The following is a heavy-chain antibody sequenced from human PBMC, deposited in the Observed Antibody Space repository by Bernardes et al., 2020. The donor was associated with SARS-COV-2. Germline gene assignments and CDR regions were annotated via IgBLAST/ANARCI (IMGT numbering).Heavy chain of an antibody. J-gene: IGHJ6*02. CDR2: IKRDGSET. CDR3: ARSAGMDV. Sequence: GGSLRLSCAGSGFDFSDYWMTWVRQAPGKGLEWVANIKRDGSETYYVDSVKGRFTISRDNAKKLVFLQMNSLRAEDTAVCYCARSAGMDVWGQGTMVTVSS. CDR1: GFDFSDYW. V-gene: IGHV3-7*03.